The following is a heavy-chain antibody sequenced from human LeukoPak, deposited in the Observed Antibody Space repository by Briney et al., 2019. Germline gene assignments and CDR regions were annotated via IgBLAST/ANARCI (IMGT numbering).Heavy chain of an antibody. CDR2: FDVAETDT. J-gene: IGHJ6*02. V-gene: IGHV1-24*01. Sequence: GASVKVSCKVSGYTLSELSMHWVRQSPGKGLEWMGGFDVAETDTIYAQKFQGRVTMTEDTSTDTAYMELSSLRSEDTAVYYCATDNYSTAPGTDYYYYGMDVWGQGTTVTVSS. CDR3: ATDNYSTAPGTDYYYYGMDV. CDR1: GYTLSELS. D-gene: IGHD1-1*01.